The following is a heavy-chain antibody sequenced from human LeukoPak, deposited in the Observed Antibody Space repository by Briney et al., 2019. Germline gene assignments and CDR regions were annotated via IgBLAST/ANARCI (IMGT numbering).Heavy chain of an antibody. CDR1: GYTFTSYS. Sequence: ASVKVSCKASGYTFTSYSMHWVRQAPGQGLEWMGIINPSGGSTSYAQKFQGRVTMTRDTSTSTVYMELSSLRSEDTAVYYCARAPYASSGYTSFQHWGQGTLVTVSS. CDR3: ARAPYASSGYTSFQH. J-gene: IGHJ1*01. V-gene: IGHV1-46*01. D-gene: IGHD3-22*01. CDR2: INPSGGST.